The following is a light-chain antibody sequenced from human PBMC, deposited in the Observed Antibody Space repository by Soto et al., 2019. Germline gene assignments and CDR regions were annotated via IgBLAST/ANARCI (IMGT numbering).Light chain of an antibody. CDR2: DAS. CDR3: QQRYVWLT. CDR1: QSVSTY. Sequence: EIVLTQSPATLSLSPGARAPLSCRARQSVSTYLAWYQQRPGQAPRLLIYDASYRATDIPPRFSGSGSGTDFTLTISSLEPEDSAVYYCQQRYVWLTFGGGTKVDIK. V-gene: IGKV3-11*01. J-gene: IGKJ4*01.